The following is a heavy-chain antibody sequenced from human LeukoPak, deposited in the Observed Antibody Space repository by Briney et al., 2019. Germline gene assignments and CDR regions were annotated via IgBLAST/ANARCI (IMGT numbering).Heavy chain of an antibody. D-gene: IGHD1-26*01. J-gene: IGHJ3*02. Sequence: GGSLRLSCAASGFTFSSYSMNWVRQAPGKGLEWVSRINSDGSSTSYADSVKGRFTISRDNAKNTLYLQMNSLRAEDTAVYYCARELVGPGAFDIWGQGTMVTVSS. V-gene: IGHV3-74*01. CDR3: ARELVGPGAFDI. CDR1: GFTFSSYS. CDR2: INSDGSST.